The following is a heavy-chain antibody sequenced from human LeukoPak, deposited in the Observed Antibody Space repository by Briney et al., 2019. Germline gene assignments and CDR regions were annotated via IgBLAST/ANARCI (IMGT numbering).Heavy chain of an antibody. J-gene: IGHJ4*02. CDR3: ARGGDYEIDN. CDR1: GVSIRTYY. D-gene: IGHD4-17*01. CDR2: IYRGST. V-gene: IGHV4-59*01. Sequence: SETLSLTCTVSGVSIRTYYWNWIRQPPGKGPEWIGYIYRGSTNYNPSFESRVTISVDTSKNQFSLKLSSVTAADTAVYYCARGGDYEIDNWGQGILVTVSS.